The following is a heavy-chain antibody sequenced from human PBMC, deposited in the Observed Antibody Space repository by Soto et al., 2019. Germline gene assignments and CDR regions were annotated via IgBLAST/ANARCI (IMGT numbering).Heavy chain of an antibody. D-gene: IGHD6-6*01. CDR3: TTGVAARYYYYGMDV. J-gene: IGHJ6*02. V-gene: IGHV3-15*01. CDR2: IKSKTDGGTT. CDR1: GFTFSNAW. Sequence: NPGGSLRLSCAASGFTFSNAWMSWVRQAPGKGLEWVGRIKSKTDGGTTDYAAPVKGRFTISRDDSKNTLYLQMNSLKTEDTAVYYCTTGVAARYYYYGMDVWGQGTTVTVSS.